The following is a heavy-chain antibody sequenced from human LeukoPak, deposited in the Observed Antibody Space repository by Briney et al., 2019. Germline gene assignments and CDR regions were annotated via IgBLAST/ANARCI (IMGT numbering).Heavy chain of an antibody. CDR3: ARVSFGVVIGDKYYFDY. J-gene: IGHJ4*02. CDR2: IYYSGST. Sequence: KPSETLSLTCTVSGGSISSSSYYWGWIRQPPGKGLEWIGNIYYSGSTYYNPSLKSRVTISVDTSKNQFSLKLSSVTAADTAVYYCARVSFGVVIGDKYYFDYWGQGTLVTVSS. V-gene: IGHV4-39*01. D-gene: IGHD2-21*01. CDR1: GGSISSSSYY.